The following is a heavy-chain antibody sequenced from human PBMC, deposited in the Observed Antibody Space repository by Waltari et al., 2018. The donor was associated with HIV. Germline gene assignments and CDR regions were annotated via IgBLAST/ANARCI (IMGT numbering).Heavy chain of an antibody. Sequence: QVQLQQWGAGLLKPSETLSLTCAVYGGSFSGYYWSWIRQPPGKGLEWIGEINHSGSTNYNPSLKSRVTISVDTSKNQFSLKLSSVTAADTAVYYCARVVSVTMVRGVKIWFDPWGQGTLVTVSS. J-gene: IGHJ5*02. V-gene: IGHV4-34*01. D-gene: IGHD3-10*01. CDR1: GGSFSGYY. CDR2: INHSGST. CDR3: ARVVSVTMVRGVKIWFDP.